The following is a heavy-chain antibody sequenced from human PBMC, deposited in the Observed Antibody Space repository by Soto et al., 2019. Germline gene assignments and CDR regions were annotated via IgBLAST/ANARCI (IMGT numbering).Heavy chain of an antibody. J-gene: IGHJ4*02. CDR1: GYSFAGYW. CDR2: IDPSDSQT. Sequence: GESLKISCKGSGYSFAGYWITWVRQKPGKGLEWMGRIDPSDSQTYYSPSFRGHVTISATKTITTVFLQWSSLRASDTAMYYCARQIYDSDTGPNFQYYFDSWGQGTPVTVSS. D-gene: IGHD3-22*01. V-gene: IGHV5-10-1*01. CDR3: ARQIYDSDTGPNFQYYFDS.